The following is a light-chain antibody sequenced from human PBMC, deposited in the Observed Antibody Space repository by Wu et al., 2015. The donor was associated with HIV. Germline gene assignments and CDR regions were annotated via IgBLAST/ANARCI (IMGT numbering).Light chain of an antibody. J-gene: IGKJ3*01. Sequence: EIVMTQSPATLSLSPGERATLSCRASQSVDKYLAWYQQKPGQAPRLLIFDASNRASGVPARFSGSGSGTDFTLTISSLEPEDCAIYYCQQRNNRHFSFGPGTKVDLK. CDR3: QQRNNRHFS. CDR2: DAS. V-gene: IGKV3-11*01. CDR1: QSVDKY.